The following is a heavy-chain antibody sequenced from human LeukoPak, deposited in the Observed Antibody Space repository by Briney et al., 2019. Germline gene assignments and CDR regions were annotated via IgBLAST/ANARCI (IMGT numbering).Heavy chain of an antibody. V-gene: IGHV4-34*01. Sequence: SETLSLTCAVYGGSFSGYYWSWIRQPPGRGLEWIGEINHSGSTNYNPSLKSRVTISVDTSKNQFSLKLSSVTAADTAVYYCARGDYREGWFDPWGQGTLVTVSS. CDR2: INHSGST. CDR3: ARGDYREGWFDP. J-gene: IGHJ5*02. CDR1: GGSFSGYY. D-gene: IGHD4-11*01.